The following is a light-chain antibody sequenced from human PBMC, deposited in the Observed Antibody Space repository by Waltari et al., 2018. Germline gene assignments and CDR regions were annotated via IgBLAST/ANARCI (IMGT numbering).Light chain of an antibody. CDR1: QAINTY. Sequence: DIQMTQSPSSLSASAGDRVTITCRTSQAINTYLNWYQQKPGTAPKRLIFAASSLESGVPSRFSCSGSVTDFTLTISSLQPEDFGTYYCLQHNSLPYTFGQGTKVEIK. V-gene: IGKV1-17*01. CDR2: AAS. J-gene: IGKJ2*01. CDR3: LQHNSLPYT.